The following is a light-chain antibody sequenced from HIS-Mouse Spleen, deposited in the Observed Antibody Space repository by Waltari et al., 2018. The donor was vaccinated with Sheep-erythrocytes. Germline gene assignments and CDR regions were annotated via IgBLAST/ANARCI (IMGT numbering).Light chain of an antibody. V-gene: IGLV2-23*01. Sequence: QSALTQPASVSGSPGQSIPISCTGTSSDVGRYNLVSWYQQHPGKAPKLMIYEGSKRPSGVSNRFSGSKSGNTASLTISGLQAEDEADYYCCSYAGSSTPWVFGEGTKLTVL. CDR1: SSDVGRYNL. CDR2: EGS. J-gene: IGLJ3*02. CDR3: CSYAGSSTPWV.